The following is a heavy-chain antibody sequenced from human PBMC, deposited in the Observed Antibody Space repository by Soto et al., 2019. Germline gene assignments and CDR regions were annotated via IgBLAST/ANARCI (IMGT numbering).Heavy chain of an antibody. Sequence: QVRLVQSGADVKKPGASVRVSCQASGYTFTGYYMHWVRQAPGQGLEWMGWINPNSGGTNYAQNFQGRVTMTRDTSISTAYMELSRLRSDDTAIYYGARIYNYAFDYWGQGTLVTVSS. CDR1: GYTFTGYY. CDR2: INPNSGGT. CDR3: ARIYNYAFDY. V-gene: IGHV1-2*02. D-gene: IGHD5-18*01. J-gene: IGHJ4*02.